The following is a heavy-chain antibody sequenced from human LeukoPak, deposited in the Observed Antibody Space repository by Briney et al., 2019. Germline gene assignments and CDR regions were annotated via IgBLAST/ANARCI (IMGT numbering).Heavy chain of an antibody. D-gene: IGHD1-26*01. CDR1: GYTFTKYG. CDR2: SSAYNGKT. V-gene: IGHV1-18*01. J-gene: IGHJ4*02. Sequence: ASVKVSCKASGYTFTKYGIGWVRQAPGQGLEWMGWSSAYNGKTIYAQKFQDRVTMTTVTSTSTAYMELRSLRSDDTAVYYCVREGGGSYFGQVIYLDYWGQGTLVTVSS. CDR3: VREGGGSYFGQVIYLDY.